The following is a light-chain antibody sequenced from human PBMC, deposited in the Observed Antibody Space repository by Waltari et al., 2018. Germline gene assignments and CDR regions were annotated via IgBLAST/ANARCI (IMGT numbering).Light chain of an antibody. CDR2: RND. CDR3: AAWDDKLGGRWE. Sequence: QPVLTQPPSASGIPGQRVTISCSGSSSNIGRNVVNWYQQVPGTTPKLLIYRNDQRPSGVPDRFSGSKSGTSASLAISGLRSEDEADYYCAAWDDKLGGRWEFGGGTKLTVL. J-gene: IGLJ2*01. V-gene: IGLV1-47*01. CDR1: SSNIGRNV.